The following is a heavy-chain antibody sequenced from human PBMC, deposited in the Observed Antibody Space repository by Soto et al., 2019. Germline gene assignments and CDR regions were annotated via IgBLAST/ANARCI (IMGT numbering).Heavy chain of an antibody. J-gene: IGHJ6*02. CDR1: GFMVRNNY. V-gene: IGHV3-53*01. CDR2: IYSGGAT. Sequence: GGSLRLSSAASGFMVRNNYMSWVRQAPGKGLEWVSVIYSGGATYYADSVKGRFTISRDNSKNTLYLLMNSLRVEDTAVYYCARDGVTSYGMDVWGLGTTVTVSS. CDR3: ARDGVTSYGMDV. D-gene: IGHD4-4*01.